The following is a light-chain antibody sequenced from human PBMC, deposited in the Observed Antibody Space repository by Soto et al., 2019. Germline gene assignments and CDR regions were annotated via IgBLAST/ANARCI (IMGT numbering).Light chain of an antibody. CDR2: KAS. V-gene: IGKV1-5*03. CDR1: QFIGNW. Sequence: DIQMTQSPSTLSASVGDRVTITCRTSQFIGNWLAWYQQKPGKAPKLLIYKASSLESGVPSRFSGSGSGTEFTLTISSLQPDEIGIYSCQQYNGTFGQETKLEIK. J-gene: IGKJ2*02. CDR3: QQYNGT.